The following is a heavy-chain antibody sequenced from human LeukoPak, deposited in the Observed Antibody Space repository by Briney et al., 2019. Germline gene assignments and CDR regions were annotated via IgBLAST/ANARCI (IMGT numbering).Heavy chain of an antibody. D-gene: IGHD1-14*01. J-gene: IGHJ4*02. CDR1: GFIFSSYT. CDR2: ISISSTYI. V-gene: IGHV3-21*06. Sequence: GGSLRLSCVASGFIFSSYTMNWVRQAPGKGLEWVSSISISSTYINYADSVKGRFTTSRDNAWNSLYLQMDNLRAEDAAVYYCVRDMWGTYYFDYWGQGTVVTVSS. CDR3: VRDMWGTYYFDY.